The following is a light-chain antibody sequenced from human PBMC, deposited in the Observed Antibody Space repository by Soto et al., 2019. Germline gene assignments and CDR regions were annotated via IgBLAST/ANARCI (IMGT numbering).Light chain of an antibody. V-gene: IGLV2-14*01. CDR1: SSDVGGSNY. CDR3: GSYTSSSTLYV. CDR2: DVN. J-gene: IGLJ1*01. Sequence: QSVLTQPASVSGSPGQSITISCTGTSSDVGGSNYVSWYQQHPGKAPKLMIYDVNNRPSGVSNRFSGSKSGNTASLTISGLQAEDEADYYCGSYTSSSTLYVFGPGTKLTVL.